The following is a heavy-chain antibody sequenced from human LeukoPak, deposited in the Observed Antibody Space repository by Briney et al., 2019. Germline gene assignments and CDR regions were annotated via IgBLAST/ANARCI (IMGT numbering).Heavy chain of an antibody. V-gene: IGHV3-23*01. CDR1: GFTFISYA. Sequence: GGSLRLSCAASGFTFISYAMSWVRQAPGKGLEWVSAISGSGGSIYYADSVKGRFTISRDNSKNTLYLQMNSLRAEDTAVYYCAKTLGTVTNNWFDPWGQGTLVTVSS. J-gene: IGHJ5*02. D-gene: IGHD4-17*01. CDR2: ISGSGGSI. CDR3: AKTLGTVTNNWFDP.